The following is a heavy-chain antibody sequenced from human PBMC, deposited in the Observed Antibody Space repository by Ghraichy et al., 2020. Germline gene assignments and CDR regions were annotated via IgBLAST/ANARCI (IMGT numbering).Heavy chain of an antibody. D-gene: IGHD1-26*01. CDR2: IHYSGTT. CDR1: GGSIISTNYY. CDR3: VRQGWVPVPKDFAT. Sequence: SETLSLTCTVSGGSIISTNYYWGWIRQPPGQGLEWIGAIHYSGTTYYNPSLKSRVTISVDTSKNQFSLKLSSVTATDTAVYHCVRQGWVPVPKDFATWGQGTLVLVSS. J-gene: IGHJ4*02. V-gene: IGHV4-39*01.